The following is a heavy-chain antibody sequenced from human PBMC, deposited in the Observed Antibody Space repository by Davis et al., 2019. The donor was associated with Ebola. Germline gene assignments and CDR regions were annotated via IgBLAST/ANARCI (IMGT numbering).Heavy chain of an antibody. Sequence: SETLSLTCTVSGGSVSNYYWSWIRQPPGKGLEWIGYIYYSGSTDYNPSLKSRVTISVDTSKNQFSLKLDSVTAADTAVYYCAIQIVGATRVFDYWGQGTLVTVSS. CDR3: AIQIVGATRVFDY. J-gene: IGHJ4*02. CDR2: IYYSGST. CDR1: GGSVSNYY. D-gene: IGHD1-26*01. V-gene: IGHV4-59*08.